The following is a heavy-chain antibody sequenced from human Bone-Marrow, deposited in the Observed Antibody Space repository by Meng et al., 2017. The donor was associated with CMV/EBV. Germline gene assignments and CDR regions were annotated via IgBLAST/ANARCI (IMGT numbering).Heavy chain of an antibody. V-gene: IGHV1-8*03. Sequence: ASVKVSCKASGYTFTSYDINWVRQATGQGLEWMGWMNPNSGNTGYAQKFQGRVTITRNTSISTAYMELSSLRSEDTAVYYCASLGFWDYGRLDYWGQGTLVTVSS. CDR1: GYTFTSYD. D-gene: IGHD4-17*01. J-gene: IGHJ4*02. CDR3: ASLGFWDYGRLDY. CDR2: MNPNSGNT.